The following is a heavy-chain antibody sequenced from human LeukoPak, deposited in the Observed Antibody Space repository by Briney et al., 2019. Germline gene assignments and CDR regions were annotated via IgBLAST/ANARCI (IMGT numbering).Heavy chain of an antibody. Sequence: PGGSLRLSCAASGFTFDDYGMSWVRHSQGKGLEWVSGINWNGGSTGYADSVKGRFTISRDNAKNSLYLQMNSLRAEDTALYYCARGQETYYYDSSGYYYPDWGQGTLVTVSS. V-gene: IGHV3-20*04. CDR1: GFTFDDYG. CDR2: INWNGGST. J-gene: IGHJ4*02. D-gene: IGHD3-22*01. CDR3: ARGQETYYYDSSGYYYPD.